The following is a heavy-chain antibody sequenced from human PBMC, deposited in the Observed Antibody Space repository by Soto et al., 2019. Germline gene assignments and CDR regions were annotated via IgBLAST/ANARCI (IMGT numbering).Heavy chain of an antibody. CDR3: AKEAGGYGSGSYYYFDY. J-gene: IGHJ4*02. Sequence: GGSLRLSCAASGFTFSSYAMSWVRQAPGKGLEWVSAISGSGGSTYYADSVKGRFTISRDNSKNTLYLQMNSLRAEDTAVYYCAKEAGGYGSGSYYYFDYWGQGTLGTVSS. CDR1: GFTFSSYA. CDR2: ISGSGGST. V-gene: IGHV3-23*01. D-gene: IGHD3-10*01.